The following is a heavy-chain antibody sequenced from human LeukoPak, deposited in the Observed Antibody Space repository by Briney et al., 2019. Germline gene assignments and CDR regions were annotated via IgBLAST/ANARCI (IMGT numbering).Heavy chain of an antibody. J-gene: IGHJ4*02. V-gene: IGHV3-23*01. Sequence: GGSLRLSCAASGFTFSSYAMNWVRLAPGKGLEWVSSISGSGGTTYYADSVKGRFTISGDNSKNTLYLQMHSLRAEDTAVYYCAKGTYSSGWFLDSWGQGTLVTVSS. CDR2: ISGSGGTT. CDR3: AKGTYSSGWFLDS. CDR1: GFTFSSYA. D-gene: IGHD6-13*01.